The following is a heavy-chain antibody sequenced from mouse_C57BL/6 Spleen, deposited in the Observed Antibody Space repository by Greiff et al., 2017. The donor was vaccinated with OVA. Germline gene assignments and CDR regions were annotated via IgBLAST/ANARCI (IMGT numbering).Heavy chain of an antibody. CDR2: IRNKANGYTT. J-gene: IGHJ1*03. CDR1: GFTFTDYY. V-gene: IGHV7-3*01. Sequence: EVQLVESGGGLVQPGGSLSLSCAASGFTFTDYYMSWVRQPPGKALEWLGFIRNKANGYTTEYSASVKGRFTISRDNSQSILYLQMNALRAEDSATYYCARSLPHFDVWGTGTTVTVSS. CDR3: ARSLPHFDV.